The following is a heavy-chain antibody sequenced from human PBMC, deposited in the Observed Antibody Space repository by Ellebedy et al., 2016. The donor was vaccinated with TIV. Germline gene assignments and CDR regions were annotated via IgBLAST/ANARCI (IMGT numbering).Heavy chain of an antibody. CDR1: GFTFSSYA. CDR2: ISGYGKDA. D-gene: IGHD3-10*01. Sequence: GESLKISCAASGFTFSSYAMSRVRQAPGKGLEWVASISGYGKDAFYADSVVQGRFTISRDTPKAALYLQMNGLRAEDTAVYYCAKSASETMARGSDYWGQGTLVTVSS. V-gene: IGHV3-23*01. J-gene: IGHJ4*02. CDR3: AKSASETMARGSDY.